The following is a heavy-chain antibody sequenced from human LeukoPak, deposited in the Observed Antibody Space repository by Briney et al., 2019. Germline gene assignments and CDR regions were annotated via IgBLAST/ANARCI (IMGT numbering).Heavy chain of an antibody. CDR1: GFTFSSYS. Sequence: GGSLRLSCAASGFTFSSYSMNWVRQAPGKGLEWVSSISSSSSYIYYADSVKGRFTISRDNAKNPLYLQMNSLRAEDTAVYYCAREGFLAGTNFDYWGQGTLVTVSS. V-gene: IGHV3-21*01. CDR3: AREGFLAGTNFDY. J-gene: IGHJ4*02. CDR2: ISSSSSYI. D-gene: IGHD6-19*01.